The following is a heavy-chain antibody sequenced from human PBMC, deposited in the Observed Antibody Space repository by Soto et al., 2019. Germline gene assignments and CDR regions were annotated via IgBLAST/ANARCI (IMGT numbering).Heavy chain of an antibody. CDR1: GITFSDHY. CDR3: AREIVVARGASYFDY. D-gene: IGHD2-2*01. J-gene: IGHJ4*02. V-gene: IGHV3-11*06. Sequence: GGSLRLSCAASGITFSDHYMSWIRQAPGKGLEWVSYISGSGSSTNYADSVKGRFTISRDNAKNSLYLQMNSLRAEDTAVYYCAREIVVARGASYFDYWGPGTLVTVSS. CDR2: ISGSGSST.